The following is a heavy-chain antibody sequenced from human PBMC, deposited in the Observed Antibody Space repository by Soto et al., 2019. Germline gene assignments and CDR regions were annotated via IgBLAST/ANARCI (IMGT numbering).Heavy chain of an antibody. D-gene: IGHD3-16*01. Sequence: QVQLQESGPGLVKPSETLSLTCTVSGGSISSYYWSWIRQPPGKGLEWIGYIYYSGSTNYNPSLKSRVTISVDTSKNQFSLKLSSVTAADTAVYYWARDYPTFGYYMDVWGKGTTVTVSS. V-gene: IGHV4-59*01. CDR3: ARDYPTFGYYMDV. J-gene: IGHJ6*03. CDR1: GGSISSYY. CDR2: IYYSGST.